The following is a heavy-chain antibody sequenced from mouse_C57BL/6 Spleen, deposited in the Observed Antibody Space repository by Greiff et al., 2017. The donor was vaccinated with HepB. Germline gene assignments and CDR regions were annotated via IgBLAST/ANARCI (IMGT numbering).Heavy chain of an antibody. J-gene: IGHJ4*01. CDR2: ISSGGSYT. Sequence: EVQLVESGGDLVKPGGSLKLSCAASGFTFSSYGMSWVRQTPDKRLEWVATISSGGSYTYYPDSMKGRFTISRDNAKNTLYLQMSSLKSEDTAMYYCARQGSSLLYAMDYWGQGTSVTVSS. CDR3: ARQGSSLLYAMDY. D-gene: IGHD1-1*01. CDR1: GFTFSSYG. V-gene: IGHV5-6*01.